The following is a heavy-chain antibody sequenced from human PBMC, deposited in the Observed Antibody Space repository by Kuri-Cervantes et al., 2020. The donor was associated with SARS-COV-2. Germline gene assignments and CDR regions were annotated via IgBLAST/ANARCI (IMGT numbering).Heavy chain of an antibody. CDR2: IYHSGST. CDR1: GGSISSSSYY. Sequence: GSLRLSCTVSGGSISSSSYYWGWIRQPPGKGPEWIGSIYHSGSTYYNPSLKSRVTISVDTSKNQFSLKLSSVTAADTAVYYCASRSASLTELYYFDYWGQGTLVTVSS. D-gene: IGHD1-20*01. J-gene: IGHJ4*02. V-gene: IGHV4-39*07. CDR3: ASRSASLTELYYFDY.